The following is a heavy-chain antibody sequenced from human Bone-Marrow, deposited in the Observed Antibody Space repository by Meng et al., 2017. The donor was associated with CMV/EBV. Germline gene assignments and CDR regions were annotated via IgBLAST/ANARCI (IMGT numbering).Heavy chain of an antibody. J-gene: IGHJ4*02. CDR2: INPSGGSR. CDR3: ARASLTNVDSDAYYFVFSF. Sequence: ASVKVSCKASGYTFTSYYIHWVRQAPGQGLEWMGIINPSGGSRSYAQKFQGRVTLTGDTSTSTVYMELSSLKSEDTAVYYCARASLTNVDSDAYYFVFSFWGQGTLVTVSS. V-gene: IGHV1-46*01. D-gene: IGHD3-16*01. CDR1: GYTFTSYY.